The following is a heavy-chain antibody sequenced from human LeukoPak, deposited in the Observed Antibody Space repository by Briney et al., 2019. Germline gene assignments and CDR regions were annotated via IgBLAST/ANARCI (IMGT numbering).Heavy chain of an antibody. D-gene: IGHD3-22*01. CDR2: LYYSGIT. J-gene: IGHJ4*02. Sequence: SETLSLTCTVSGGSISSSSYYWGWIRQPPRKGLEWIGSLYYSGITYYTPSLKSRVSIFVDTSKNQFSLRLSSVAAADTAVYYCARQDISGHYDYWGQGTLVTVS. CDR3: ARQDISGHYDY. V-gene: IGHV4-39*01. CDR1: GGSISSSSYY.